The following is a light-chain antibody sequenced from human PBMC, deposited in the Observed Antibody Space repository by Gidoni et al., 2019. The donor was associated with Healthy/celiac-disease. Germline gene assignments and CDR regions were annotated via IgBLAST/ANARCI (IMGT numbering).Light chain of an antibody. CDR2: DNN. CDR3: GTWDSSLSAFV. Sequence: QSVLTQPPSVSAAPGQKVTISCSGSSSNIGNNYASWYQKLPGTAPKLLIYDNNKRPSGIPDRFSGSKSGTSATLGITGLQTGDEADYYCGTWDSSLSAFVFGTGTKVTGL. CDR1: SSNIGNNY. J-gene: IGLJ1*01. V-gene: IGLV1-51*01.